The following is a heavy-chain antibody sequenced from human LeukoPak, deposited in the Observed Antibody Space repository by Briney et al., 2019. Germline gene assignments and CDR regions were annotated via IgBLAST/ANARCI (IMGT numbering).Heavy chain of an antibody. CDR1: GLTLSGYA. CDR3: AKDIYYDSSGYKRYFDY. Sequence: GGSLRLSCAASGLTLSGYAMQWVRQPPGKGLEWVAVMYYDGSNKSYVNSVKGRFTASRDNSKNTLYLQMNSLRAEDTAVYYCAKDIYYDSSGYKRYFDYWGQGTLVTVSS. J-gene: IGHJ4*02. CDR2: MYYDGSNK. D-gene: IGHD3-22*01. V-gene: IGHV3-30*18.